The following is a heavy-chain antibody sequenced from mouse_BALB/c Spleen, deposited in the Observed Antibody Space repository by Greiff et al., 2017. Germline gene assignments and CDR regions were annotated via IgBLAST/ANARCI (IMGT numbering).Heavy chain of an antibody. J-gene: IGHJ3*01. CDR1: GFTFSSYA. Sequence: EVQLVESGGGLVKPGGSLKLSCAASGFTFSSYAMSWVRQTPEKRLEWVASISSGGSTYYPDSVKGRFTISRDNARNILYLQMSGLRSEDTAMYYCARGHRYGFAYWGQGTLVTVSA. CDR3: ARGHRYGFAY. V-gene: IGHV5-6-5*01. D-gene: IGHD2-14*01. CDR2: ISSGGST.